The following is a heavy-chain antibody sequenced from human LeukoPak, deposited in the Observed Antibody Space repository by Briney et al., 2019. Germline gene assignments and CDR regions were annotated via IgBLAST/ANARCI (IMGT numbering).Heavy chain of an antibody. V-gene: IGHV3-66*02. CDR1: GFTVSSNY. CDR3: AREYYDYWSGYR. J-gene: IGHJ4*02. D-gene: IGHD3-3*01. Sequence: GGSLRLSCAASGFTVSSNYMSWVRQAPGKGLEWVSVIYSGGSTYYADSVKGRFTISRDNSKNTLYLQMNRLRAEDTAVCYCAREYYDYWSGYRGGQGTLVTVSS. CDR2: IYSGGST.